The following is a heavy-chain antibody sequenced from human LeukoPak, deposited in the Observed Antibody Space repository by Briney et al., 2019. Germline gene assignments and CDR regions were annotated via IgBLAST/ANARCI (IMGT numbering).Heavy chain of an antibody. J-gene: IGHJ4*02. CDR1: GASISSYY. D-gene: IGHD6-19*01. CDR3: AREGPWLGVDY. Sequence: SETLSLTCTVSGASISSYYWSWIRQPPGKGLEWIGYIYYSGSTNYNPSLKSRVTISEDTSKNQFSLKLSSVTAADTAVYYCAREGPWLGVDYWGQGTLVTVSS. CDR2: IYYSGST. V-gene: IGHV4-59*01.